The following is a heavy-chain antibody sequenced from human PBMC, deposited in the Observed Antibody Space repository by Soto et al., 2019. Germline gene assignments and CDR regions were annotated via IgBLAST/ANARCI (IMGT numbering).Heavy chain of an antibody. D-gene: IGHD1-26*01. J-gene: IGHJ4*02. CDR1: GFTFSSYT. CDR3: AKPQWELLD. V-gene: IGHV3-23*01. CDR2: ICDSGDST. Sequence: EVQLLESGGGLVQPGGSLRLSCAASGFTFSSYTMSWVRQVPGKGLEWVSSICDSGDSTYYADSVKGRFTISRDNSKKTLYLQMNSLRVEDTALYYCAKPQWELLDWGQGTLVTVSS.